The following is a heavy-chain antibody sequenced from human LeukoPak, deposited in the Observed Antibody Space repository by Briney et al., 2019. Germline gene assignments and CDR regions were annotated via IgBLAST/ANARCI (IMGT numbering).Heavy chain of an antibody. CDR2: ISAYNGDT. V-gene: IGHV1-18*01. Sequence: ASVKVSCKASGYLFTSYGVTWVRQAPGQGLEWMGWISAYNGDTNYAQKLQGRVTMTTDTSTSTDTSTSTAYMELRSLRSDDTAVYYCARVPVKFGDPRPYFDYWGQGTLVTVSS. J-gene: IGHJ4*02. CDR1: GYLFTSYG. CDR3: ARVPVKFGDPRPYFDY. D-gene: IGHD3-10*01.